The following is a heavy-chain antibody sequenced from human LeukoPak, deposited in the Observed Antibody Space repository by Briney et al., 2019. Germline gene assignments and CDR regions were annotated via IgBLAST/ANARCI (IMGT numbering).Heavy chain of an antibody. D-gene: IGHD6-13*01. CDR1: GGSISSGGYS. CDR3: ARVGSSSWYAWNWFDP. V-gene: IGHV4-30-2*01. CDR2: IYHSGST. J-gene: IGHJ5*02. Sequence: SQTLSLTCAVSGGSISSGGYSWSWIRQPPGKGLEWIGYIYHSGSTYYNPSLKSRVTISVDRSKNQFSLKLSSVTAADTAVYYCARVGSSSWYAWNWFDPWGQGTLVTVSS.